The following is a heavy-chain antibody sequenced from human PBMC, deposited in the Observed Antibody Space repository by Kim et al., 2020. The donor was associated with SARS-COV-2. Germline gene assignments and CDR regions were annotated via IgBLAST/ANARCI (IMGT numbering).Heavy chain of an antibody. CDR2: ISFDARNK. V-gene: IGHV3-30*04. Sequence: GGSLRLSCAASGFTFSRYAIHWVRQAPGKGLEWVAVISFDARNKHYAASVKGRFIISRDNSKSTLELNSLRADDTAVYYCARGVVIDSNSYYYYGMDAWGQGTTVTVSS. CDR1: GFTFSRYA. CDR3: ARGVVIDSNSYYYYGMDA. J-gene: IGHJ6*02. D-gene: IGHD3-3*01.